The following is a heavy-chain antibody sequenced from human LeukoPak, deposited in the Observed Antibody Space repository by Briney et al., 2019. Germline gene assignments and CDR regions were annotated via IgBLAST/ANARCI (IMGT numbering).Heavy chain of an antibody. V-gene: IGHV3-9*02. CDR3: AKDLTGYYDSGGAFDY. Sequence: GGSLRLSCAASGFTSDDYAMHWVRQVPGKGLEWVSGISWNSGNKGYADSVKGRFTISRDNAKNSLYLHMKSLRVEDTALYYCAKDLTGYYDSGGAFDYWGQGTLVTVSS. J-gene: IGHJ4*02. CDR2: ISWNSGNK. D-gene: IGHD3-22*01. CDR1: GFTSDDYA.